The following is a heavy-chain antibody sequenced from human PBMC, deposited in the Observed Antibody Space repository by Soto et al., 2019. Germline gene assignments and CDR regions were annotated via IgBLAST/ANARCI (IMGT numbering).Heavy chain of an antibody. CDR2: IWSDGNKE. CDR3: ARDRNGGSFHMDV. J-gene: IGHJ6*02. V-gene: IGHV3-33*01. D-gene: IGHD4-17*01. CDR1: GFPFWHYG. Sequence: QVQLVESGGGVVQPGRSLRLSCVGSGFPFWHYGMHWVRQAPGKGLEWVAVIWSDGNKESYADSVKGRFAISRDNSKDQLYLEMNSLKDEDPDVYFCARDRNGGSFHMDVWGQGTTVSVSS.